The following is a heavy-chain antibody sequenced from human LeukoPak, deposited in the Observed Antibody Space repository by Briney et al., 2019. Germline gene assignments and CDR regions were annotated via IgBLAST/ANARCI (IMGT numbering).Heavy chain of an antibody. CDR2: IYYNGIT. J-gene: IGHJ3*02. Sequence: PSETLSLTCTVSGGSITNSTYYWVWIRQPPGMGLEWIGNIYYNGITHYNPSLKSRVTISADTSKNHFSLKLSSVTAADTAVYYCTRPADYGDFWGGDAFDIWGQGTVVTVSS. D-gene: IGHD4-17*01. CDR3: TRPADYGDFWGGDAFDI. V-gene: IGHV4-39*02. CDR1: GGSITNSTYY.